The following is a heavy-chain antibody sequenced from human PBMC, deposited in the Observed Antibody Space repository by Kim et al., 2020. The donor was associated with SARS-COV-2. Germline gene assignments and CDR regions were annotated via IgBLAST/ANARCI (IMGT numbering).Heavy chain of an antibody. D-gene: IGHD2-2*01. J-gene: IGHJ5*02. CDR1: GGSISSSSYY. CDR3: ARAYQLGGWFDP. CDR2: IYYSGST. V-gene: IGHV4-39*07. Sequence: SETLSLTCTVSGGSISSSSYYWGWIRQPPGKGLEWIGSIYYSGSTYYNPSLKSRVTISVDTSKNQFSLKLSSVTAADTAVYYCARAYQLGGWFDPWGQGTLVTVSS.